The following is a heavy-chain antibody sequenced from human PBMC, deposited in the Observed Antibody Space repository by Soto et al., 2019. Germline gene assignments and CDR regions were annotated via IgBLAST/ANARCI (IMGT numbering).Heavy chain of an antibody. D-gene: IGHD4-17*01. CDR1: GGSISSSSYY. CDR3: AMSMTTVVTLDY. Sequence: QLQLQESGPGLVKPSETLSLTCTVSGGSISSSSYYWGWIRQPPGKGLEWIGSIYYSGSTYYNPALKILVIISVDTSKNQFSLKLSSVTAADTAVYYCAMSMTTVVTLDYWGQGTLVTVSS. J-gene: IGHJ4*02. V-gene: IGHV4-39*01. CDR2: IYYSGST.